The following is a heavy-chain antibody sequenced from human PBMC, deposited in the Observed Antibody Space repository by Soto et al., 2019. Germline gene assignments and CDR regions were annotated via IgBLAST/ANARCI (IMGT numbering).Heavy chain of an antibody. CDR1: GFTFGDHF. D-gene: IGHD2-8*01. J-gene: IGHJ4*02. V-gene: IGHV3-72*01. CDR2: ARNKVHDYTV. Sequence: GGSLRLSCAASGFTFGDHFMDWIRQAPGEGLDRVGRARNKVHDYTVAYAASVKGRFIISRDDSRNSLYLQMNSLKTEDTAIYFCARLMGTSFDLWGQGILVTVSS. CDR3: ARLMGTSFDL.